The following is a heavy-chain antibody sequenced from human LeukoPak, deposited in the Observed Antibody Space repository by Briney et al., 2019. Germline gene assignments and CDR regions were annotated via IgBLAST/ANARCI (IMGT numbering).Heavy chain of an antibody. V-gene: IGHV3-53*01. D-gene: IGHD5/OR15-5a*01. CDR2: IYSGGST. CDR1: GFTFSKNY. Sequence: GGSLRLSCAASGFTFSKNYMSWVRQAPGKGLEWVSVIYSGGSTYYADSVKGRFTISRDSSKNTLHLQMNSLRAEDTAVYYCARDSLGMSTLDSWGQGTLVTVSS. J-gene: IGHJ4*02. CDR3: ARDSLGMSTLDS.